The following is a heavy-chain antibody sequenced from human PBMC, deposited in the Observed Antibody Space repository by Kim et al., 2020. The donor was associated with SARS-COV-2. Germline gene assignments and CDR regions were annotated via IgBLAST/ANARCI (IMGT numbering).Heavy chain of an antibody. CDR2: VNTGGNS. V-gene: IGHV3-23*01. J-gene: IGHJ4*02. D-gene: IGHD6-19*01. CDR3: AKDHQSSGWPTFDY. Sequence: GGSLRLSCAASGFTFSRFAMSWVRQAPGKGPEWIASVNTGGNSYYADSVKGRFTVSRDNNKNTLDLQMNSLTAEDTALYFCAKDHQSSGWPTFDYWGQGTQVTVSS. CDR1: GFTFSRFA.